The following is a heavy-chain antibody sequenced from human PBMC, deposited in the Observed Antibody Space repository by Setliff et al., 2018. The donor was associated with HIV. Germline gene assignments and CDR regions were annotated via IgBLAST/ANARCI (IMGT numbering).Heavy chain of an antibody. CDR2: ISSSSSYI. J-gene: IGHJ4*02. CDR3: ARDRGGWDTAMGYFDY. D-gene: IGHD5-18*01. V-gene: IGHV3-21*01. CDR1: GFTFSSYE. Sequence: GGSLRLSCAASGFTFSSYEMNWVRQAPGKGLEWLSSISSSSSYIYYADSVKGRFTISRDNAKNSLSLQMNSLRAEDTAVYYCARDRGGWDTAMGYFDYWGQGTLVTVSS.